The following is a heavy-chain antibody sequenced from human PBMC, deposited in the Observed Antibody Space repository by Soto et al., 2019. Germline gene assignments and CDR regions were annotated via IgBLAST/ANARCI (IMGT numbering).Heavy chain of an antibody. CDR3: ARSLIAALYSSGWYFDY. CDR2: IYYSGST. D-gene: IGHD6-19*01. J-gene: IGHJ4*02. Sequence: SETLSLTCTVSGGSISSGDYYWSWIRQPPGKGLEWIGYIYYSGSTYYNPSLKSRVTISVDTSKNQFSLKLSSVTAADTAAYYCARSLIAALYSSGWYFDYWGQGTLVTVSS. V-gene: IGHV4-30-4*01. CDR1: GGSISSGDYY.